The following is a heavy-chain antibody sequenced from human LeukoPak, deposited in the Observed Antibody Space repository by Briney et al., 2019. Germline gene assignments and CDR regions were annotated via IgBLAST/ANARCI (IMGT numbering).Heavy chain of an antibody. CDR1: GGSISSSTYY. CDR2: LDYSGTT. J-gene: IGHJ2*01. Sequence: SETLSLTCTVSGGSISSSTYYWGWIRQPPGKGLEWIGSLDYSGTTYYNPSLKSRVTISVDTSKNQFSLKLSSVTAADTAVYYCARAPLGYWYFDLWGRGTLVTVSS. V-gene: IGHV4-39*07. D-gene: IGHD1-26*01. CDR3: ARAPLGYWYFDL.